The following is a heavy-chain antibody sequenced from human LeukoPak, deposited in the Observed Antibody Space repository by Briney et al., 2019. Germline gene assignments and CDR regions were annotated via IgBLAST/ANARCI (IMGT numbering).Heavy chain of an antibody. Sequence: GGSLRLSCAASGFTFSSYGMHWVRQAPGKGLEWVAVISYDGSNKYYADSVKGRFTISRDNSKNTLYLQMNSLRAEDTAVFYCARERAVGATTSWFGPWGQGTLVTVSS. CDR2: ISYDGSNK. CDR3: ARERAVGATTSWFGP. D-gene: IGHD1-26*01. CDR1: GFTFSSYG. V-gene: IGHV3-30*03. J-gene: IGHJ5*02.